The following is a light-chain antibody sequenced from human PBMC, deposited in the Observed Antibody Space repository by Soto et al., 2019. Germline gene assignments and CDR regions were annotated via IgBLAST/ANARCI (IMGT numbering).Light chain of an antibody. CDR1: QRVSSSF. Sequence: EIVLTQSPGTLSLSPGERATLSCRASQRVSSSFLAWYQQKPGQAPRLLIYGASSRATGIPDRFSGSGSGTDFTLTISRLEPEDFAVYYCQPYGSSSWTFGQGTKVEIK. J-gene: IGKJ1*01. CDR3: QPYGSSSWT. CDR2: GAS. V-gene: IGKV3-20*01.